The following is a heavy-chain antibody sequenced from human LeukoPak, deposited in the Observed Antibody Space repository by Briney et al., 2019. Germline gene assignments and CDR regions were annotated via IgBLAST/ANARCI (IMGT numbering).Heavy chain of an antibody. V-gene: IGHV3-33*01. CDR1: GFTFNSYG. Sequence: GRSLRLPCAASGFTFNSYGMHWVRQAPGKGLEWVAVILNDGSQEKYADSVKGRFTISRDNSKNTLFLQMNSLRAEDTAVYYCARDDALGDNALDIWGQGTMVTVSS. CDR3: ARDDALGDNALDI. CDR2: ILNDGSQE. D-gene: IGHD3-16*01. J-gene: IGHJ3*02.